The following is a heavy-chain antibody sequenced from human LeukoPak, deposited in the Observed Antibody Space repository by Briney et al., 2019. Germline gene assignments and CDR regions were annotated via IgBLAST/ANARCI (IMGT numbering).Heavy chain of an antibody. CDR2: INTGNGNT. CDR3: ARDRAMADY. Sequence: ASVKVSCKASGYIFTSYPIHWVRQAPGQRLEWMGWINTGNGNTKYSQKFEGRVTVTRDTSATAAYMELSSLRSEDTAVYYCARDRAMADYWGQGTLVTVSS. V-gene: IGHV1-3*04. D-gene: IGHD5-18*01. J-gene: IGHJ4*02. CDR1: GYIFTSYP.